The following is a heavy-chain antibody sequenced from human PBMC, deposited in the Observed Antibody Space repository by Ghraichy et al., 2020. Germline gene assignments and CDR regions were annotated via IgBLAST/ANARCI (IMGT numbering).Heavy chain of an antibody. D-gene: IGHD2-2*01. J-gene: IGHJ3*01. CDR1: GFSLSTTGVG. Sequence: SGPTLVKPTQTLTLTCTFSGFSLSTTGVGVGWIRQPPGKALEWLAIIYWDDDKRYSPSVKNRLTITKDTFKNQVVLTMTNMNPVDTATYYCAHRHYCPTTNCYLGRDAFDLWGQGTMVTVSS. CDR3: AHRHYCPTTNCYLGRDAFDL. V-gene: IGHV2-5*02. CDR2: IYWDDDK.